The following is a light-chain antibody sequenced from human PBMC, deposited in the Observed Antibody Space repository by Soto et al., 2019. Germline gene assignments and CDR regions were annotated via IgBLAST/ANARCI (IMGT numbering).Light chain of an antibody. CDR1: QSISSY. Sequence: DIQMTQSPSSLSASVGDIVTITFRASQSISSYLNWYQQKPGKAPKLLIYAASSLQSGVPSRFSGGGSGTDFTLTISSLQAEDFATYYCQQTYSTPPTFGQGTKVDIK. CDR2: AAS. V-gene: IGKV1-39*01. J-gene: IGKJ1*01. CDR3: QQTYSTPPT.